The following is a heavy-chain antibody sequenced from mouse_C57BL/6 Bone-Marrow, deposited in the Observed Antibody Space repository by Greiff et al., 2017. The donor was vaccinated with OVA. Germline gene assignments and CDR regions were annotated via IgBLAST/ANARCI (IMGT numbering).Heavy chain of an antibody. J-gene: IGHJ2*01. CDR2: ISSGGSYT. D-gene: IGHD1-1*01. Sequence: DVHLVESGGDLVKPGGSLKLSCAASGFTFSSYGMSWVRQTPDKRLEWVATISSGGSYTYYPDSVKGRFTISRDNAKNTLYLQMSSLKSEHTAMCYSAKHGDYDSFIEYWGQGTTLTVTS. CDR3: AKHGDYDSFIEY. V-gene: IGHV5-6*01. CDR1: GFTFSSYG.